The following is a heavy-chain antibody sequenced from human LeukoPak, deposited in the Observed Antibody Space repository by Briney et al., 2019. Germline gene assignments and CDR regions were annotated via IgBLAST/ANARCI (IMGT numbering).Heavy chain of an antibody. CDR2: IGSSGSYI. D-gene: IGHD1-26*01. CDR3: ARAPRGVVGAIDY. CDR1: GFTFSSYH. Sequence: GGSLRLSCEVSGFTFSSYHMNWVRQAPGKGLEWVSSIGSSGSYIYYADSLTGRFTISRDNAKNSLYLQMNSLRAEDTAVYYCARAPRGVVGAIDYWGQGTLVTVSS. J-gene: IGHJ4*02. V-gene: IGHV3-21*01.